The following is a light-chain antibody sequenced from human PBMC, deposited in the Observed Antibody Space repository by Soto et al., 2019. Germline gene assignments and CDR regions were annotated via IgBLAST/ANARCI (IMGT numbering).Light chain of an antibody. CDR2: DAS. V-gene: IGKV1-5*01. CDR1: QRISSW. J-gene: IGKJ1*01. CDR3: QQYNSYWT. Sequence: GDRVTITYRASQRISSWLAWYQQKPGKAPKLLIYDASSLESGVPSRFSGSGSGTEFTLTISSLQPDDFATYYCQQYNSYWTFGQGTKVEIK.